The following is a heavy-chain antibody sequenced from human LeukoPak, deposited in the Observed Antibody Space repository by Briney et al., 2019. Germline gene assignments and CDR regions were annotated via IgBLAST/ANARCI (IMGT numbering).Heavy chain of an antibody. CDR2: IWDDGSNQ. CDR1: GFAFSRYG. CDR3: ARGRGSSWDFYY. Sequence: GGSLRLSCAASGFAFSRYGMHWVRQAPGKGLEWVAVIWDDGSNQKYADSVKGRFTISRDNSKNTLYLQMNSLRAEDTAVYYCARGRGSSWDFYYWGQGTLVTVSS. D-gene: IGHD6-13*01. J-gene: IGHJ4*02. V-gene: IGHV3-33*01.